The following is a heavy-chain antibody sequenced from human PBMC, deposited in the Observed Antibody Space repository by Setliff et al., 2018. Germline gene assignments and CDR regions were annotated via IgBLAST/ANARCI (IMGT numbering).Heavy chain of an antibody. D-gene: IGHD5-18*01. V-gene: IGHV4-59*01. Sequence: SETLSLTCTVSGGSISPYFWSWIRQPPGKGLEWIGYIYHNGNTYFNPSLKARAAMSVDPSKNQFALNLRSVTAADTAVYYCVRDRTAYSYGLDVWAQGTTVTVSS. CDR3: VRDRTAYSYGLDV. CDR1: GGSISPYF. CDR2: IYHNGNT. J-gene: IGHJ6*02.